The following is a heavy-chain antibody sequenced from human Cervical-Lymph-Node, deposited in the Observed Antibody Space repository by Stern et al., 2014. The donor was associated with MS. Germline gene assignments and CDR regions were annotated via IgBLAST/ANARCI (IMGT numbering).Heavy chain of an antibody. J-gene: IGHJ5*02. Sequence: QVQLVQSGAEVKKPGSSVKVSCKASGGTFSSSAISWVRQAPGQGLEWMGGIIPTFATANYAQNFQGRVTITADESTNTAYMDLSSLRSDDTAVYYCARESGYSYGYQYNWFDPWGQGTLVTVSS. CDR2: IIPTFATA. D-gene: IGHD5-18*01. V-gene: IGHV1-69*01. CDR3: ARESGYSYGYQYNWFDP. CDR1: GGTFSSSA.